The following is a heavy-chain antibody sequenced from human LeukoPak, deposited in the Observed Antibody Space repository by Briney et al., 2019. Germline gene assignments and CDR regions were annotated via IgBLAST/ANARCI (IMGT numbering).Heavy chain of an antibody. CDR2: ISGSGGST. CDR1: GFTFSSYS. D-gene: IGHD4-17*01. J-gene: IGHJ4*02. CDR3: AKGGVYGDYYFDY. Sequence: GGSLRLSCAVSGFTFSSYSMHWVRQAPGKGLEWVSAISGSGGSTYYADSVKGRFTISGDNPKNTVYLQMNSLRAEDTALYYCAKGGVYGDYYFDYWGQGTLVTVSS. V-gene: IGHV3-23*01.